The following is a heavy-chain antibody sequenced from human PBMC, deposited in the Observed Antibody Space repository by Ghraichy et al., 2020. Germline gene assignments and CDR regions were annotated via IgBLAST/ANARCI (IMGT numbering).Heavy chain of an antibody. CDR3: ARESAYSFDN. V-gene: IGHV3-23*01. CDR1: GLNFGRYA. D-gene: IGHD5-18*01. J-gene: IGHJ4*02. CDR2: IDSSGGRT. Sequence: GGSLRLSCAASGLNFGRYAMTWVRQDPGKGLEWASGIDSSGGRTYSADSVKGRFTISRDNSKNKMYLQMNSLRVEDTAVYYCARESAYSFDNWGQGTPVTV.